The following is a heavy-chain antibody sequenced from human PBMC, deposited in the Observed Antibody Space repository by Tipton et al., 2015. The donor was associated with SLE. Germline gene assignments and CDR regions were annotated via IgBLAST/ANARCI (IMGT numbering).Heavy chain of an antibody. CDR1: GFTFTTYA. CDR2: ISGSGGST. D-gene: IGHD6-25*01. V-gene: IGHV3-23*01. CDR3: AKAPHSSEGGYFDY. J-gene: IGHJ4*02. Sequence: GSLRLSCAASGFTFTTYAMTWVRQAPGKGLEWVSGISGSGGSTYYADSVKGRFTISRDNSKNTLYLQMNSLRAEDTAVYYCAKAPHSSEGGYFDYWGQGTLVTVSS.